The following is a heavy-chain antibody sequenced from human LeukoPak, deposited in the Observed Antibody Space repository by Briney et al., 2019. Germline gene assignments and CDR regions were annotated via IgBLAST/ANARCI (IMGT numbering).Heavy chain of an antibody. CDR1: GFTFSGYS. CDR3: VRARGAGPGAHFDY. J-gene: IGHJ4*02. CDR2: ISNNGDFI. D-gene: IGHD3-10*01. V-gene: IGHV3-21*05. Sequence: GGSLRLSCAASGFTFSGYSMNWVRQAPGKGLEWVSYISNNGDFIAYADSVKGRFTISRDNAKNSLYLQMNSLRAEDAAAYYCVRARGAGPGAHFDYWGQGTLVTVSS.